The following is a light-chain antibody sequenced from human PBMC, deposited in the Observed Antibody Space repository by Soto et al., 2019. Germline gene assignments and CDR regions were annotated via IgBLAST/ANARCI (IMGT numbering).Light chain of an antibody. J-gene: IGKJ5*01. CDR1: QSVSSY. CDR2: DES. Sequence: EIVLTQSPATLSLSPGQRATLSCRASQSVSSYLAWYQQKPGQAPRIVIYDESNRATGIPDRFSGSGSGTDLTLTISRLEPEDFAVYYCQKRSNWPITFGQGTRREIK. V-gene: IGKV3-11*01. CDR3: QKRSNWPIT.